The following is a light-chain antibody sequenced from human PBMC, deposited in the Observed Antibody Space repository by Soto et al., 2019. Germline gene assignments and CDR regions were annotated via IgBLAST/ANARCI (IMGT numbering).Light chain of an antibody. CDR1: SSDVGGYNY. CDR3: SSYTGSSTPVV. CDR2: GVS. Sequence: QSALTQPASVSGSPGQSITISCTGTSSDVGGYNYVSWYQQHPGKAPKLMIYGVSNRPSGVSNRFSGSKSGNTASLTISGLQAEDEADYYCSSYTGSSTPVVFGGGTKLTVL. J-gene: IGLJ2*01. V-gene: IGLV2-14*01.